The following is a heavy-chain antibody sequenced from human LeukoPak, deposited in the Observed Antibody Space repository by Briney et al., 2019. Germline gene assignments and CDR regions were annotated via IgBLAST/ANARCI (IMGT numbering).Heavy chain of an antibody. D-gene: IGHD6-19*01. J-gene: IGHJ4*02. CDR1: GFTFSSYG. CDR2: IRYDGSNK. Sequence: GGSLRLSCAASGFTFSSYGMHWVRQDPGKGLEWVAFIRYDGSNKYYADSVKGRFTISRDNSKNTLYLQMNSLRAEDTAVYYCAKQHEIAVAGTILPGYWGQGTLVTVSS. CDR3: AKQHEIAVAGTILPGY. V-gene: IGHV3-30*02.